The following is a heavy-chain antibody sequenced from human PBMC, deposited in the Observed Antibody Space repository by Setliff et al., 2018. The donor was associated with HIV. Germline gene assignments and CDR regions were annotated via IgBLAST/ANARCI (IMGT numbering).Heavy chain of an antibody. D-gene: IGHD3-10*01. V-gene: IGHV1-69*06. CDR1: GDTFRSYA. CDR3: ARDGWDYYGSGTYPPLYYFDS. CDR2: IIPILATS. J-gene: IGHJ4*01. Sequence: SVKVSCKASGDTFRSYAISWVRQAPGQGLEWMGRIIPILATSNYTQKFQGRVTITADKSTRTAYMELSSLRSEDTAVYYCARDGWDYYGSGTYPPLYYFDSWGQGTLVNVSS.